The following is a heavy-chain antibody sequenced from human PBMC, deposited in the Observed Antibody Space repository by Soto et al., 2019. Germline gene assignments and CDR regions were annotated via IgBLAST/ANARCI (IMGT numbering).Heavy chain of an antibody. D-gene: IGHD3-10*01. J-gene: IGHJ4*02. V-gene: IGHV3-53*01. CDR3: ARGFHYGTIDS. CDR2: IFPGGTT. Sequence: GGSRRLSWVPSGFSVIIDYMGWVRQAPGKGLEWVSLIFPGGTTYYAESVKGRFTISKDSSKSTLYLQMNNLRVGDTGIFYCARGFHYGTIDSWGQGALVTVSS. CDR1: GFSVIIDY.